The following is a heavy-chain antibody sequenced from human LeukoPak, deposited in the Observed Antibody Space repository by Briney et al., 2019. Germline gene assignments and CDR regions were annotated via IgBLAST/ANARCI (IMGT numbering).Heavy chain of an antibody. CDR3: ARALWFGELHYYYMDV. CDR2: ISPSGAST. J-gene: IGHJ6*03. Sequence: ASVKVSCKAFGYTFTSNYMHWVRQAPGQGPEWMGVISPSGASTTYAQKFQGRVTLTRDMSTSTAYMELRSLRSDDTAVYYCARALWFGELHYYYMDVWGKGTTVTISS. V-gene: IGHV1-46*01. D-gene: IGHD3-10*01. CDR1: GYTFTSNY.